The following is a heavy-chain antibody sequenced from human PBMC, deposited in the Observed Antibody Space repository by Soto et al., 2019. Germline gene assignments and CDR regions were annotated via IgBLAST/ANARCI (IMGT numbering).Heavy chain of an antibody. CDR2: FWYDASAQ. CDR3: VFGRSNQYLFDN. V-gene: IGHV3-33*08. J-gene: IGHJ4*02. Sequence: SLRLSCTTSGFTFTSYSMHWVRQAPGKGLEWVATFWYDASAQRYADSVKGRFTISRDPSRGTLYLLMDSLRTDDTAVYYCVFGRSNQYLFDNWGQEIVGTVSS. CDR1: GFTFTSYS. D-gene: IGHD3-10*02.